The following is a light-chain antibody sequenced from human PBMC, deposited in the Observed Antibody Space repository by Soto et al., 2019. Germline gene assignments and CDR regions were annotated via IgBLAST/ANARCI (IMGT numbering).Light chain of an antibody. Sequence: QSVLTQPPSASGTPGQRVTISCSGSSSNIGSNTVSWYQQVPGTAPKLLIYSNNQRPSGVPDRFSGSKSGTSACLATSGLQSEDEADYYCAAWDDSLNALVFGTGTKLTVL. CDR3: AAWDDSLNALV. CDR2: SNN. V-gene: IGLV1-44*01. J-gene: IGLJ1*01. CDR1: SSNIGSNT.